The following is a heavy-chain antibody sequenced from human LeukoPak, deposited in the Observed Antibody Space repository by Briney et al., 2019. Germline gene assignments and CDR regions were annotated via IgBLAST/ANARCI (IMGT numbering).Heavy chain of an antibody. V-gene: IGHV3-74*01. D-gene: IGHD2-8*02. J-gene: IGHJ4*02. CDR2: INNDVSST. CDR3: ARVWSYYYFDY. Sequence: PGGSLRLSCAASGFTFSSYWMHWVRQAPGKGLVWVSRINNDVSSTYYADSVKGRFTISRDDAKNTLYLQMNSLRAEDTAVYYCARVWSYYYFDYWGQGTLVTVSS. CDR1: GFTFSSYW.